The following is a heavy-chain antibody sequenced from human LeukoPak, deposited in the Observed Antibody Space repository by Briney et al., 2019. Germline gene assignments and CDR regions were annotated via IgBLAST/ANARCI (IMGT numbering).Heavy chain of an antibody. D-gene: IGHD4-17*01. V-gene: IGHV3-23*01. J-gene: IGHJ5*02. CDR3: ARGYYGDPSWFDP. Sequence: PGGSLRLSCAASGFTFSSYGMSWVRQAPGKGLEWVSAISGSGGSTYYADSVKGRFTISRDNSKNSLYLQMNSLRAEDTAVYYCARGYYGDPSWFDPWGQGTLVTVSS. CDR2: ISGSGGST. CDR1: GFTFSSYG.